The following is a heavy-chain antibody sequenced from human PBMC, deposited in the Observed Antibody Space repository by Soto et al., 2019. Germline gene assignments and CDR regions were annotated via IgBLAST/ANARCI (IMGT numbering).Heavy chain of an antibody. CDR1: ASIFKGHG. CDR2: IRYDGSDK. CDR3: ARGLSAVPSYLDY. V-gene: IGHV3-30*02. D-gene: IGHD3-16*01. Sequence: SLRLSCAASASIFKGHGMHWVRQAPGKGLEWVAIIRYDGSDKDYGDSVKGRFTISRDNAMNFLYLQMNSLRPEDTALYYCARGLSAVPSYLDYWGQGTLVTVSS. J-gene: IGHJ4*02.